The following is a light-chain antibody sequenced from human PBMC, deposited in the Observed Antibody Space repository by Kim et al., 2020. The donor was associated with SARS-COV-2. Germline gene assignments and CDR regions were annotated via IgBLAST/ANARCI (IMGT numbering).Light chain of an antibody. J-gene: IGLJ3*02. CDR3: SSFTSSSTWV. CDR2: EVS. V-gene: IGLV2-18*02. Sequence: QSALTQPPSVSGSPGQSVTISCTGTSSDVGTYNRVSWYQQSPGTAPKLMISEVSNRPSGVPDRFSGSKSGNTASLIISGLQAEDEADYYCSSFTSSSTWVFGGGTQLTVL. CDR1: SSDVGTYNR.